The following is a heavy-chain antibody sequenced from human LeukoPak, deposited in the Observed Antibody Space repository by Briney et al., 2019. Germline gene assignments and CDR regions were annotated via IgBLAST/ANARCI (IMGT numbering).Heavy chain of an antibody. CDR1: GGSFSGYY. Sequence: SETLSLTCAVYGGSFSGYYWSWIRQPPGKGLEWIGYIYYSGSTNYNPSLKSRVTISVDTSKNQFSLKLSSVTAADTAVYYCARSRSYQLLIFDYWGQGTLVTVSS. J-gene: IGHJ4*02. D-gene: IGHD2-2*01. CDR3: ARSRSYQLLIFDY. V-gene: IGHV4-59*01. CDR2: IYYSGST.